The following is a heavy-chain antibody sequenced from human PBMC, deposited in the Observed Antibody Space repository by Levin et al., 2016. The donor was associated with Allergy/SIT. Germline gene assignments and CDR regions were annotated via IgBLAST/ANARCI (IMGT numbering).Heavy chain of an antibody. V-gene: IGHV3-21*01. CDR2: ISSSSSYI. D-gene: IGHD3-3*01. J-gene: IGHJ6*02. CDR3: AREFTVEDGMDV. Sequence: VRQAPGKGLEWVSSISSSSSYIYYADSVKGRFTISRDNAKNSLYLQMNSLRAEDTAVYYCAREFTVEDGMDVWGQGTTVTVSS.